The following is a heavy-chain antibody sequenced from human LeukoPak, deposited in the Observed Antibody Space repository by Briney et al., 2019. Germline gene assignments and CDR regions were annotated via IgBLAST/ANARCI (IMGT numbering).Heavy chain of an antibody. J-gene: IGHJ6*02. D-gene: IGHD6-19*01. CDR1: GFTFSSYA. V-gene: IGHV3-23*01. CDR3: ARGTPSSSGWLYYGMDV. Sequence: GGSLRLSCAASGFTFSSYAMSWVRQPPGKGLEWVSAISGSGGSTYYADSVKGRFTISRDNSKNTLYLQMNSLRAEDTAVYYCARGTPSSSGWLYYGMDVWGQGTTVTVSS. CDR2: ISGSGGST.